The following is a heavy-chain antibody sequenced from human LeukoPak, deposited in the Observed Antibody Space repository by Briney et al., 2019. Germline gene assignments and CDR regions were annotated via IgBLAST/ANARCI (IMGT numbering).Heavy chain of an antibody. D-gene: IGHD3-10*01. Sequence: ASVKVSCKASGYTFTSYGTSWVRQAPGQGLEWMGWINTNTGNPTYAQGFTGRFVFSLDTSVSTAYLQISSLKAEDTAVYYCARGRITMVRGVINWFDPWGQGTLVTVSS. J-gene: IGHJ5*02. V-gene: IGHV7-4-1*02. CDR2: INTNTGNP. CDR1: GYTFTSYG. CDR3: ARGRITMVRGVINWFDP.